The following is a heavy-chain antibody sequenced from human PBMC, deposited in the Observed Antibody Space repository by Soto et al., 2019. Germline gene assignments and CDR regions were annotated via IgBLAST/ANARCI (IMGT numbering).Heavy chain of an antibody. V-gene: IGHV3-30*18. CDR2: ISYDGRNR. CDR1: GFTFSDYG. Sequence: QVRLEESGGGVVQPGGSLRLSCAASGFTFSDYGMDWVRQAPGKGLEWVALISYDGRNRHYADSVQGRFSISRDNSRNTLFLQLNNVRAEDTAVYYCAKDHSQAHYYLGHWGRGALVGVSS. J-gene: IGHJ4*02. CDR3: AKDHSQAHYYLGH.